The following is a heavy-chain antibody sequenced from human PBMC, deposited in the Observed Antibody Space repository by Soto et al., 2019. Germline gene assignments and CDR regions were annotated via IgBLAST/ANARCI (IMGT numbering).Heavy chain of an antibody. CDR3: AREGNSGYYFNWFDP. CDR2: IYYSGST. J-gene: IGHJ5*02. CDR1: GGSISTYY. D-gene: IGHD3-22*01. V-gene: IGHV4-59*01. Sequence: ETLSLTCTVSGGSISTYYWSWIRQPPGKGLEWIGYIYYSGSTNYNPSLKSRVTISVDTSKNQFSLKLSSVTAADTAVYYCAREGNSGYYFNWFDPWGQGTLVTVSS.